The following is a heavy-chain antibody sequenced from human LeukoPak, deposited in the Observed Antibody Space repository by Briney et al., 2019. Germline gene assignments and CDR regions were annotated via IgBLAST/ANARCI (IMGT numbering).Heavy chain of an antibody. CDR1: GGSISRGDYY. V-gene: IGHV4-30-4*08. D-gene: IGHD2-2*01. CDR2: IYDSGST. Sequence: SETLSLTCTVSGGSISRGDYYWSWIRQPPGKGLEWIGYIYDSGSTYYNPSLKSRVTISVDTSKNQFSLKLSSVTAADTAVYYCARWGYCSSTSCSSPHFDYWGQGTLVTVSS. J-gene: IGHJ4*02. CDR3: ARWGYCSSTSCSSPHFDY.